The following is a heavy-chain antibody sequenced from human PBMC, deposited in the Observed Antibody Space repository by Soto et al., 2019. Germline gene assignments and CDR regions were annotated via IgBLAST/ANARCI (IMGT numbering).Heavy chain of an antibody. J-gene: IGHJ5*02. V-gene: IGHV3-30*18. CDR2: ISYDGSNK. CDR1: GFTFSSYG. D-gene: IGHD1-7*01. CDR3: AKDRETRMKGWFDP. Sequence: QVQLVESGGGVVQPGRSLRLSCAASGFTFSSYGMHWVRQAPGKGLEWVAVISYDGSNKYYADSVKGRFTISRDNSKNTLYLQMNSLRAEDTAVYYCAKDRETRMKGWFDPWGQGTLVTVSS.